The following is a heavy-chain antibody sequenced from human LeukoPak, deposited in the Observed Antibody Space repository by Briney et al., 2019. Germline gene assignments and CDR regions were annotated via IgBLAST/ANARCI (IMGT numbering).Heavy chain of an antibody. CDR1: GYTLTELS. J-gene: IGHJ6*03. D-gene: IGHD5-12*01. Sequence: ASVKVSCKVSGYTLTELSMHWVRQAPGKGLEWMGGFDPEDGETIYAQKFQGRVTMTEDTSTDTAYMELSSLRSEDTAVYYCARTTEGYARGPGYSYYYYMDVWGKGTTVTISS. V-gene: IGHV1-24*01. CDR3: ARTTEGYARGPGYSYYYYMDV. CDR2: FDPEDGET.